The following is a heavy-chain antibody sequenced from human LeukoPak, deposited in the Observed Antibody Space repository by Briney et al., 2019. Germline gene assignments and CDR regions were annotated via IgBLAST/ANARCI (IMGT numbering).Heavy chain of an antibody. Sequence: SETLSLTCAVYGGSFSGYYWSWIRQPPGKGLEWIGEINHSGSTNYNPSLKSRVTISVDTSKNQFSLKLSSVTAADTAVYYCARGYYGSGIPYYFDYWGQGTLVTVSS. CDR2: INHSGST. CDR1: GGSFSGYY. D-gene: IGHD3-10*01. V-gene: IGHV4-34*01. CDR3: ARGYYGSGIPYYFDY. J-gene: IGHJ4*02.